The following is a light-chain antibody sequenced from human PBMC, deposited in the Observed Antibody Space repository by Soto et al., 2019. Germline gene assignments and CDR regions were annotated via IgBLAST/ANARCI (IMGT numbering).Light chain of an antibody. CDR1: QSVFSY. V-gene: IGKV3-11*01. J-gene: IGKJ1*01. CDR3: QHRSNWPGT. CDR2: DAS. Sequence: EIVLTQSPATLSLSPGERATLSCRASQSVFSYLAWYQQKPGQPPRLLIYDASDRATGIPARFTGSGSGTVFTLTISSLEPEDFAVYYCQHRSNWPGTFGQGPNVDI.